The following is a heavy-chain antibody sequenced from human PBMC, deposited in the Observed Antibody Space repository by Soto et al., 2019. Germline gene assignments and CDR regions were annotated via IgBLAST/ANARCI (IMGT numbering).Heavy chain of an antibody. Sequence: GGSLRLSCAASGFTFSSYSMNWVRQAPGKGLEWVSYISSSSSTIYYADSVKGRFTISRDNAKNSLYLQMNSLRAEDTAVYYCARTDSSSTPHNYYYYYYMDVWGKGTTVTVSS. CDR2: ISSSSSTI. CDR3: ARTDSSSTPHNYYYYYYMDV. CDR1: GFTFSSYS. J-gene: IGHJ6*03. V-gene: IGHV3-48*01. D-gene: IGHD6-6*01.